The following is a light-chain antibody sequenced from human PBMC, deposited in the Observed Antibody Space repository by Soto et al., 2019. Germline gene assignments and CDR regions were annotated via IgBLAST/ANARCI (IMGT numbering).Light chain of an antibody. CDR3: CSYAGSSTFYV. Sequence: QSVLTQPAPVSGSPGQSITISCPGNSSDIGSYNLVSWYQQHPGKAPKLMIYEVSKRPSGVSNRFSGSKSGDTASLTISGLQAEDEADYYCCSYAGSSTFYVFGTGTKVTVL. V-gene: IGLV2-23*02. J-gene: IGLJ1*01. CDR1: SSDIGSYNL. CDR2: EVS.